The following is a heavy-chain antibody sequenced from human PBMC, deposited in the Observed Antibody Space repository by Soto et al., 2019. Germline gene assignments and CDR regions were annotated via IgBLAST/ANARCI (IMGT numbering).Heavy chain of an antibody. D-gene: IGHD3-22*01. J-gene: IGHJ4*02. CDR2: INHSGGT. CDR1: GGSFSAYY. CDR3: ARGSVDTVESSGFYEY. Sequence: SETLSLTFAVYGGSFSAYYWSWIRQPPRKGLEWIGEINHSGGTSYNPSLQSRVTISVDTSRSQFSLKLTSVTAADRAVYYCARGSVDTVESSGFYEYWGKGTPVTVSS. V-gene: IGHV4-34*01.